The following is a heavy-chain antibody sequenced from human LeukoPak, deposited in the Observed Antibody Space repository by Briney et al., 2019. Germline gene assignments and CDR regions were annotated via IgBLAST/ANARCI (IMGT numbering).Heavy chain of an antibody. D-gene: IGHD3-3*01. V-gene: IGHV3-21*01. CDR3: ARDPITIFGVPTEVDP. J-gene: IGHJ5*02. CDR1: GFTFSSYS. CDR2: ITRSSNYI. Sequence: GGSLRLSCAASGFTFSSYSMNWVRQAPGKGLEWVSSITRSSNYIYYADSVKGRFTISRDNAKNSLYLQMNSLRAEDTAVYYCARDPITIFGVPTEVDPWGQGTLVTVSS.